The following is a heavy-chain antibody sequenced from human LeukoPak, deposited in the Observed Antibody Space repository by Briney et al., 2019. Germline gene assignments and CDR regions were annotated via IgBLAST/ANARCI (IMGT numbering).Heavy chain of an antibody. V-gene: IGHV4-34*01. D-gene: IGHD5-18*01. CDR3: ARGRGYSYGWNWFDP. CDR1: GGSFSGYY. Sequence: SETLSLTCAVYGGSFSGYYWSWLRQPPGKGLEWIGEINHSGSTNYNPSLKSRVTISVDTSKNQFSLKLSSVTAADTAVYYCARGRGYSYGWNWFDPWGQGTLVTVSS. J-gene: IGHJ5*02. CDR2: INHSGST.